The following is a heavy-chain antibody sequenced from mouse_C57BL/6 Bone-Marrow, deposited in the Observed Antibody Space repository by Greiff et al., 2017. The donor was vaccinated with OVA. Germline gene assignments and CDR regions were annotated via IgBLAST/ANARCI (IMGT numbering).Heavy chain of an antibody. CDR1: GFTFSSYA. Sequence: EVQVVESGGGLVKPGGSLKLSCAASGFTFSSYAMSWVRQTPEKRLEWVATISDGGSYTYYPDNVKGRFTISRDNAKNNLYLQMSHLKSEDTAMYYCARDKGDDGYPAWCAYWGQGTLVTVSA. V-gene: IGHV5-4*01. CDR3: ARDKGDDGYPAWCAY. D-gene: IGHD2-3*01. J-gene: IGHJ3*01. CDR2: ISDGGSYT.